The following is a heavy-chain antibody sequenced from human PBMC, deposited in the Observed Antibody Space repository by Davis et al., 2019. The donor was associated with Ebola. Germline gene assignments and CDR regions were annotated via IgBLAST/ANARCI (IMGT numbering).Heavy chain of an antibody. CDR3: AGGRIAAAGTRYYYGMDV. Sequence: PGGSLRLSCAASGFTFRSYGMHWVRQAPGKGLEWVAVISYDGSNKYYADSVKGRFTISRDNSKNTLYLQMNSLRAEDTAVYYCAGGRIAAAGTRYYYGMDVWGQGTTVTVSS. CDR2: ISYDGSNK. D-gene: IGHD6-13*01. J-gene: IGHJ6*02. V-gene: IGHV3-30*03. CDR1: GFTFRSYG.